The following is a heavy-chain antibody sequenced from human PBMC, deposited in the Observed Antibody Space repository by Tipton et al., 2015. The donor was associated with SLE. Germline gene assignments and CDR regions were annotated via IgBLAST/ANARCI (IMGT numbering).Heavy chain of an antibody. J-gene: IGHJ4*02. D-gene: IGHD6-6*01. V-gene: IGHV4-38-2*02. CDR3: ATPYSSSSGKFDF. CDR2: IYHRGST. Sequence: TLSLTCSVSGSSISGAYFWAWIRQTPGKGLEWIGNIYHRGSTYYNPSLERRVTMSFDTPKNQLSLRLGSVTAADTAMYYCATPYSSSSGKFDFWGPGFLVTVSS. CDR1: GSSISGAYF.